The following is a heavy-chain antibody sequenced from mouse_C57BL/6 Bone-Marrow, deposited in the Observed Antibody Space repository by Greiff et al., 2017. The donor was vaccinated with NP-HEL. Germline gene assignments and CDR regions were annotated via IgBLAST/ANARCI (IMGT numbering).Heavy chain of an antibody. D-gene: IGHD1-3*01. Sequence: EVQLQQSGPELVKPGASVKISCKASGYSFTGYYMNWVTQSPEKSLEWIGEINPSTGGTTYNQKFKAKATLTVDKSSSTAYMQLKSLTSEDSAVYYCAVAQAWFAYWGQGTLVTVSA. CDR2: INPSTGGT. CDR3: AVAQAWFAY. J-gene: IGHJ3*01. CDR1: GYSFTGYY. V-gene: IGHV1-42*01.